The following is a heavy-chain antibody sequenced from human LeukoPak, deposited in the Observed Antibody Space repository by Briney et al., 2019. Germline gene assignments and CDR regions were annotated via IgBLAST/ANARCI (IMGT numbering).Heavy chain of an antibody. CDR3: ARDRSNLEWLFLGYYYYGMDV. CDR2: ISAYNGNT. J-gene: IGHJ6*02. D-gene: IGHD3-3*01. V-gene: IGHV1-18*01. Sequence: ASVKVSCKASGYTLTSYSISWERQAPGQGLEWMGWISAYNGNTNYAQKVQGRVTITTSRSTTTNYMELRSLRSDVTAVYYSARDRSNLEWLFLGYYYYGMDVWGQGTTVTVFS. CDR1: GYTLTSYS.